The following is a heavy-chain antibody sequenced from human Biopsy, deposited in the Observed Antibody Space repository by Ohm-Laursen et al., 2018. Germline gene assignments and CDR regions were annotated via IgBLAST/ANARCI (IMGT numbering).Heavy chain of an antibody. CDR3: VLASFDY. CDR1: GYTFTTYY. Sequence: ASVKVSCKVSGYTFTTYYIHWVRQAPGQGLEWMGIINPGGNSTAYTQNFQGRVTMTWDTSTTTVYMELSSLRSEDTAVYYCVLASFDYWGQGTLVTVSS. J-gene: IGHJ4*02. V-gene: IGHV1-46*01. CDR2: INPGGNST.